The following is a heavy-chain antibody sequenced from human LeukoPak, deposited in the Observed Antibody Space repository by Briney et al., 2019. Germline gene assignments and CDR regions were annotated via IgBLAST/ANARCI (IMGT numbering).Heavy chain of an antibody. J-gene: IGHJ4*02. Sequence: PGGSLSPSCAASGFTPSRYWMNWVRQAPGQGREGVGNIKRDVSEKYYTDSVKGRSTISRVSPENTLYLQMNSLRADDTAVYYCAKDPYSSPYYGPGYLGQGTLVTVSS. CDR2: IKRDVSEK. V-gene: IGHV3-7*03. CDR1: GFTPSRYW. CDR3: AKDPYSSPYYGPGY. D-gene: IGHD6-19*01.